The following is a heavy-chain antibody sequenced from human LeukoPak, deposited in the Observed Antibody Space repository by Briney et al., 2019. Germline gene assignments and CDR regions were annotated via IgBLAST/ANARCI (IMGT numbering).Heavy chain of an antibody. V-gene: IGHV3-23*01. D-gene: IGHD5-12*01. CDR1: GLVFGKYA. CDR3: AKGRCSGPGCDSFDY. J-gene: IGHJ4*02. Sequence: PGGSLRLSCAGSGLVFGKYAMAWVRQAPGKGLECVAIISDDSSFTYYLASVKGRSTIFRDNSKNTLYLHMNSLKAEDTAVYYCAKGRCSGPGCDSFDYWGQGTLVTVSS. CDR2: ISDDSSFT.